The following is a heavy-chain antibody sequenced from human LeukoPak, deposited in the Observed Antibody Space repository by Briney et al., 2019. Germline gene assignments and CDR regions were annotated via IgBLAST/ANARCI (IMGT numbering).Heavy chain of an antibody. J-gene: IGHJ6*02. V-gene: IGHV3-21*01. CDR3: AREWWAISNYNGMDV. D-gene: IGHD2-15*01. CDR2: ISSSSSYI. CDR1: GFTFSSYS. Sequence: GGSLRLSCAASGFTFSSYSMNWVRQAPGKGLEWVSSISSSSSYIYYADSVKGRFTISRDNAKNSLYLQMNSLRAEDTAVYYCAREWWAISNYNGMDVWGQGTTVTVSS.